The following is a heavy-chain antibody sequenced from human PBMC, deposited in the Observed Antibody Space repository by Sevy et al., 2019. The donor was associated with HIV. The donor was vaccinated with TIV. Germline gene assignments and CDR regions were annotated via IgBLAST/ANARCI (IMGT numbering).Heavy chain of an antibody. CDR3: ARDEVGGSYWEFDY. V-gene: IGHV3-21*01. D-gene: IGHD1-26*01. CDR1: GFTFSSYS. Sequence: GGSLRLSCAASGFTFSSYSMNWVRQAPGKGLEWVSSISTSSSYIYYADSVKGRFTIPRDNAKNSLYLQMTSLRAEDTAVYYCARDEVGGSYWEFDYWGQGTLVTVSS. J-gene: IGHJ4*02. CDR2: ISTSSSYI.